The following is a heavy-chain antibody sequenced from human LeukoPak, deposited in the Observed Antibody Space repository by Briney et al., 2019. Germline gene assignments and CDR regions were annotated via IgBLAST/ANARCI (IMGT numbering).Heavy chain of an antibody. J-gene: IGHJ4*02. V-gene: IGHV1-18*01. CDR3: ARDLGSDDSSGYYSDY. D-gene: IGHD3-22*01. CDR2: ISAYNGNT. Sequence: VASVKVSCTASGYTFTSYGISWVRQAPGQGLEWMGWISAYNGNTNYAQKLQGRVTMTTDTSTSTAYMELRSLRSDDTAVYYCARDLGSDDSSGYYSDYWGQGTLVTVSS. CDR1: GYTFTSYG.